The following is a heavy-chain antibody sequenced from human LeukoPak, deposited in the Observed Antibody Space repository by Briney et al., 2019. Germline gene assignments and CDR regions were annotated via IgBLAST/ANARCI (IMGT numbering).Heavy chain of an antibody. CDR1: GSIFSTYG. D-gene: IGHD3-10*01. J-gene: IGHJ4*02. CDR3: ARHAGTIDY. V-gene: IGHV3-33*01. Sequence: PGGSLRLSCAASGSIFSTYGMHWVRQAPGKGLEWVAVIWYDGSVKDYADSVKGRFTISRDNSKNTVYLQMNSLRAEDTAVYYCARHAGTIDYWGQGTLVTVSS. CDR2: IWYDGSVK.